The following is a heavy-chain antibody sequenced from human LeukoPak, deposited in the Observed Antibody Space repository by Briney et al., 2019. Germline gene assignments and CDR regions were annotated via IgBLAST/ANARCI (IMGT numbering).Heavy chain of an antibody. D-gene: IGHD2-2*02. CDR2: ISAYNGNT. CDR3: ARAHYCSSTSCYRTPGPPFDP. Sequence: GASVKVSCKASGGTFSSYAISWVRQAPGQGLEWMGWISAYNGNTNYAQKLQGRVTMTTDTSTSTAYMELRSLRSDDTAVYYCARAHYCSSTSCYRTPGPPFDPWGQGTLVTVSS. V-gene: IGHV1-18*01. J-gene: IGHJ5*02. CDR1: GGTFSSYA.